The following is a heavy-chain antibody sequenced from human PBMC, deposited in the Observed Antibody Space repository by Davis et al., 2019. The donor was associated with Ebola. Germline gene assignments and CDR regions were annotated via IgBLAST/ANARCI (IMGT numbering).Heavy chain of an antibody. CDR2: ISYDGSNK. J-gene: IGHJ4*02. V-gene: IGHV3-30*04. CDR1: GFTFSSYA. Sequence: GGSLRLSCAASGFTFSSYAMHWVRQAPGKGLECVAVISYDGSNKYYADSVKGRFTISRDNSKNTLYLQMNSLRAEDTAVYYCARSSQLDYWGQGTLVTVSS. CDR3: ARSSQLDY.